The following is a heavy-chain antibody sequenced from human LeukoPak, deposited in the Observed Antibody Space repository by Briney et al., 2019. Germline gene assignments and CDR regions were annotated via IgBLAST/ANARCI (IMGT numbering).Heavy chain of an antibody. CDR3: ARDPEALDY. V-gene: IGHV3-48*02. J-gene: IGHJ4*02. CDR1: GFTFSTYS. Sequence: GGSLRLSCAASGFTFSTYSMNWVRQDPGQGLEWVSYISGSVSSSSVSPPHYADSVKGRFTISRDNAKNSLYLQMNSLRDEDTAVYYCARDPEALDYWGQGTLVTVSS. CDR2: ISGSVSSSSVSPP.